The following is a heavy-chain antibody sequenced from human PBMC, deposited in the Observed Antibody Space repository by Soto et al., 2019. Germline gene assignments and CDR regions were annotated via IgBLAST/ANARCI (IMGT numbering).Heavy chain of an antibody. J-gene: IGHJ3*02. CDR1: GHTFTSYY. Sequence: QVQLVQSGAEVKKPGASVKVSCKTSGHTFTSYYMHWVRQAPGQGLEWMGIIYPSGGSTSFPQKFQGRVTMTRDTSTSTVYMELSSLRSEDTAVYFCARGKAVAHDAFDIWGQGTMVTVSS. CDR3: ARGKAVAHDAFDI. V-gene: IGHV1-46*01. CDR2: IYPSGGST.